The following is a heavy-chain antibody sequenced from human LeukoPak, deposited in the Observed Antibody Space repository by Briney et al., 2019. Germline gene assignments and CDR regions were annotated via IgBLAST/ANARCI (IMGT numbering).Heavy chain of an antibody. CDR1: GGTFSSYA. D-gene: IGHD3-22*01. Sequence: GASVKVSCKASGGTFSSYAISWVRQAPGQGLEWMGWISAYNGNTNYAQKLQGRVTMTTDTSASTAYMELRSLRSDDTAVYYCARETYDSSGYYRYYFDYWGQGTLVTVSS. V-gene: IGHV1-18*01. CDR3: ARETYDSSGYYRYYFDY. J-gene: IGHJ4*02. CDR2: ISAYNGNT.